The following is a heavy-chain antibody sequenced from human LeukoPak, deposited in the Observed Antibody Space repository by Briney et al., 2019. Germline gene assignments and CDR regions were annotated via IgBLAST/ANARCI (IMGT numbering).Heavy chain of an antibody. V-gene: IGHV3-21*01. CDR2: ISSSSSYI. CDR3: ARDKGENWDYIDY. D-gene: IGHD7-27*01. J-gene: IGHJ4*02. CDR1: GFTFSSYS. Sequence: GGSLRLSCAASGFTFSSYSMTWVRQAPGKGLEWVSSISSSSSYIYYADSVKGRFTISRDNAKNSLYLQMNSLRAEDTAVYYCARDKGENWDYIDYWGQGTLVTVSS.